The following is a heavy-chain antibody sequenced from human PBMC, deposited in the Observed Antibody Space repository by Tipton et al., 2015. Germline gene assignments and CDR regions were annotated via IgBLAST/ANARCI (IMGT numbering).Heavy chain of an antibody. J-gene: IGHJ4*02. CDR3: AKTHGAYDWYLDH. V-gene: IGHV4-30-4*02. Sequence: TLSLTCTVSSGSIRSGDDYWSWLRQHPGKGLEWIGRIYKSGITGYIPSLKNRVSISVDTSKNQFSLNLRSVTAADTAVYFCAKTHGAYDWYLDHWGQGTLVTVSS. D-gene: IGHD5-12*01. CDR2: IYKSGIT. CDR1: SGSIRSGDDY.